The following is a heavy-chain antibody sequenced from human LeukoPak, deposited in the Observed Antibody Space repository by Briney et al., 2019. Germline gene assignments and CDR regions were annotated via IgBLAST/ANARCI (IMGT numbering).Heavy chain of an antibody. Sequence: SETLSLTCTVSGGSISSSSYYWGWIRQPPGKGLEWIGSIYYSGSTYYNPSLKSRVTISVDTSKNQFSLKLSSVTAADTAVYYCARAPLFIYSNYPYYYYYMDVWGKGTTVTVSS. V-gene: IGHV4-39*01. J-gene: IGHJ6*03. CDR3: ARAPLFIYSNYPYYYYYMDV. CDR2: IYYSGST. CDR1: GGSISSSSYY. D-gene: IGHD4-11*01.